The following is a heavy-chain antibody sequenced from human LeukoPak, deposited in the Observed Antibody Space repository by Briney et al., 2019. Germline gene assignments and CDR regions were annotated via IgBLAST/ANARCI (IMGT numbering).Heavy chain of an antibody. CDR1: GFTVSSSY. V-gene: IGHV3-53*01. Sequence: PGGSLRLSCAASGFTVSSSYMSWVRQAPGEGLEWVSVLYSGGSTYYADSVKGRFTISRDNAKNSLYLQMNSLRAEDTAVYYCASDPEVIGGASDYYYGMDVWGKGTTVTVSS. CDR3: ASDPEVIGGASDYYYGMDV. CDR2: LYSGGST. D-gene: IGHD3-16*01. J-gene: IGHJ6*04.